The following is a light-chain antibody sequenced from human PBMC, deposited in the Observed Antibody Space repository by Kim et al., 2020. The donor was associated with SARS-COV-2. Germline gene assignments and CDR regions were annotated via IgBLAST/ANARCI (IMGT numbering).Light chain of an antibody. CDR3: QQYDISPYN. V-gene: IGKV3-20*01. CDR1: QSVDNRY. CDR2: GAS. Sequence: EIVVTQSPATLSLSPGGRATLSCRVSQSVDNRYLAWYQQKLGQGPRLLISGASSRATGISDRFSGSGSRTDFTLTISRLEPEDSAVYYGQQYDISPYNFGQGTKLEI. J-gene: IGKJ2*01.